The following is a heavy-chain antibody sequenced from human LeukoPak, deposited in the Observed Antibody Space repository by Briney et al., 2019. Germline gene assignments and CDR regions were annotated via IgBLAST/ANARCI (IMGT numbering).Heavy chain of an antibody. CDR1: GFTFSSYA. Sequence: GGSLRLSCAASGFTFSSYAMSWVRQAPGKGLEWVSAISGSGGSTYYADSVKGRFTISRDNPKNTLYLQMNSLRAEDTAVYYCAKLIAVAGNIDYWGQGTLVTVSS. J-gene: IGHJ4*02. CDR2: ISGSGGST. D-gene: IGHD6-19*01. CDR3: AKLIAVAGNIDY. V-gene: IGHV3-23*01.